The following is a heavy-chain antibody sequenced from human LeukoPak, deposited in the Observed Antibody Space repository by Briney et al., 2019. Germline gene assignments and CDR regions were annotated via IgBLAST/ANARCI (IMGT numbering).Heavy chain of an antibody. V-gene: IGHV3-23*01. D-gene: IGHD3-9*01. CDR2: ISGSGGST. CDR3: AKAGPPRTTYYDILTGYYGLVYYFDY. Sequence: GGSMRLSCAASGFTFSSYAMSWVRQAPGKGLEWVSAISGSGGSTYYADSVKGRFTISRDNSKNTLYLQMNSLRAEDTAVYYCAKAGPPRTTYYDILTGYYGLVYYFDYWGQGTLVTVSS. CDR1: GFTFSSYA. J-gene: IGHJ4*02.